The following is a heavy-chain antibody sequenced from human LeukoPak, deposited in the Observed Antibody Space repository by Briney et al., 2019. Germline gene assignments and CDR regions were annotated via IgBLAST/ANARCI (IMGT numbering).Heavy chain of an antibody. CDR2: IYHSGST. D-gene: IGHD2-2*01. V-gene: IGHV4-38-2*01. J-gene: IGHJ4*02. Sequence: PSETLSLTCAVSGYSISSGYYWGWIRQPPGKGLEWIGSIYHSGSTYYNPSLKSRVTISVDTSKNQFSLKLSSVTAADTAVYYCARFGSSTSSAPYWGQGTLVTVSS. CDR3: ARFGSSTSSAPY. CDR1: GYSISSGYY.